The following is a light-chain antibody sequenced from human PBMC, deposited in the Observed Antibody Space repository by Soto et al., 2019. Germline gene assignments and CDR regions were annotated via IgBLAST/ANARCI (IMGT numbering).Light chain of an antibody. CDR3: QQLNVFPIT. Sequence: DIQLAQSPSSLSASVVARVTITCRASQSISSYLNWYQQKPGKAPKLLIYAASTLQSGVPSRFSGSGSGTEFTLTITSLQPEDFATYYCQQLNVFPITFGQGTRLDIK. CDR2: AAS. CDR1: QSISSY. V-gene: IGKV1-9*01. J-gene: IGKJ5*01.